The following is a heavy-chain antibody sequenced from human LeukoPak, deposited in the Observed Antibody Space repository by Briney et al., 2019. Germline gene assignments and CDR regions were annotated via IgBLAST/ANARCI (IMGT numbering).Heavy chain of an antibody. CDR1: GFTFDDYA. V-gene: IGHV3-9*01. Sequence: SGRSLRLSCAASGFTFDDYAMHWVRQAPGKGLEWVSGISWNSGSIGYADSVKGRFTISRDNAKNSLYLQMNSLRAEDTALYYCAKDIRYYYDSSATNAFDIWGQGIMVTVSS. D-gene: IGHD3-22*01. CDR2: ISWNSGSI. J-gene: IGHJ3*02. CDR3: AKDIRYYYDSSATNAFDI.